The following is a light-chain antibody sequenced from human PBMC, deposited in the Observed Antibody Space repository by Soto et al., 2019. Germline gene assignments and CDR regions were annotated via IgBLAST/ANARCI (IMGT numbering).Light chain of an antibody. CDR2: EVA. CDR3: CSFAGGTTFWL. J-gene: IGLJ3*02. V-gene: IGLV1-40*01. CDR1: SSNIGAGYG. Sequence: QSVLTQPPSVSGAPGQRVTISCAGTSSNIGAGYGVHWYQQLPGRAPKLLIYEVAKRPSGVSNRFSGSKSGSTASLTVSGLQAEDEADYHCCSFAGGTTFWLFGGGTKLTVL.